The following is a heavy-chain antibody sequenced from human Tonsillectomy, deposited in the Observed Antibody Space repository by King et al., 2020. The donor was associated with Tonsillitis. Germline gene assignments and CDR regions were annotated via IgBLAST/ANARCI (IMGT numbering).Heavy chain of an antibody. V-gene: IGHV3-48*04. CDR3: AREYYYDSSGTTNGMDV. CDR2: ISSSSSTI. Sequence: QLVQSGGGLVQPGGSLRLSCAASGFTFSSYSMNWVRQAPGKGLEWVSYISSSSSTIYYADSVKGRFTISRDNAKNSLYLQMNSLRAEDTAVYYYAREYYYDSSGTTNGMDVWGQGTTVTVSS. CDR1: GFTFSSYS. D-gene: IGHD3-22*01. J-gene: IGHJ6*02.